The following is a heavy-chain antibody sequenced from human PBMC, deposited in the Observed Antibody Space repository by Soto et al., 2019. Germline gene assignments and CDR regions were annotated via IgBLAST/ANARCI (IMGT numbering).Heavy chain of an antibody. CDR2: INHGGST. CDR3: TRTEIVTTNWFDP. Sequence: QVHLQQWGAGLLKPSETLSLTCAVYGESFIGYYWTWIRQSPGKGLEWIGEINHGGSTNYNPSLKSRVTISIDTSKNQLSLKLTAVTAADTSVYYCTRTEIVTTNWFDPWGQGTLVTVSS. D-gene: IGHD5-12*01. J-gene: IGHJ5*02. CDR1: GESFIGYY. V-gene: IGHV4-34*01.